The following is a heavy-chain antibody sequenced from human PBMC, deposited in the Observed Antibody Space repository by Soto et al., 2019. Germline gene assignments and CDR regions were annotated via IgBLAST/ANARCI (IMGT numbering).Heavy chain of an antibody. CDR3: ARDRDTMVRGVITATHFDY. Sequence: ASVKVSCKASGGTFSSYAISWVRQAPGQGLEWMGGIIPIFGTANYAQKFQGRVTITADESTSTAYMELSSLRSEDTAVYYCARDRDTMVRGVITATHFDYWGQGTLVTVSS. J-gene: IGHJ4*02. V-gene: IGHV1-69*13. D-gene: IGHD3-10*01. CDR1: GGTFSSYA. CDR2: IIPIFGTA.